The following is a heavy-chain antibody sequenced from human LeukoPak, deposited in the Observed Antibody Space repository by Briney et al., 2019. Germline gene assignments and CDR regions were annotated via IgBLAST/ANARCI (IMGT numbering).Heavy chain of an antibody. CDR1: GGSISSSSYY. Sequence: SETLSLTCTVSGGSISSSSYYWGWIRQPPGKGLEWIGSIYYSGSTNYNPSLKSRVTISVDTSKNQFSLKLSSVTAADTAVYYCARKELRFLEWLLYSPNWFDPWGQGTLVTVSS. V-gene: IGHV4-39*07. J-gene: IGHJ5*02. D-gene: IGHD3-3*01. CDR2: IYYSGST. CDR3: ARKELRFLEWLLYSPNWFDP.